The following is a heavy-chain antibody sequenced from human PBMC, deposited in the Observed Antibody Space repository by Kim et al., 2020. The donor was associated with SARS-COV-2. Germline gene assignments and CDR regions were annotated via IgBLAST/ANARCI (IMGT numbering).Heavy chain of an antibody. V-gene: IGHV1-2*02. CDR3: AIYDSSDIVDY. Sequence: TNYAQKFQGRVTMTRDTSISTAYMELSRLRSDDTAVYYCAIYDSSDIVDYWGQGTLVTVSS. D-gene: IGHD3-22*01. CDR2: T. J-gene: IGHJ4*02.